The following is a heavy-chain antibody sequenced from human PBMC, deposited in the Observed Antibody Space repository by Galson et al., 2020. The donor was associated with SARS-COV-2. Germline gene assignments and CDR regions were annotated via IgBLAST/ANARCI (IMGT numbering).Heavy chain of an antibody. CDR2: IYNSGKT. CDR1: GSSISSGYY. V-gene: IGHV4-38-2*01. CDR3: ARHTPRISLAPDWFDP. D-gene: IGHD2-15*01. J-gene: IGHJ5*02. Sequence: SETLSLTCDVSGSSISSGYYWGWIRQPPGKGLEWLGSIYNSGKTYYNPSLRSRVSISVDTSKNQFSLWLSSVTAADTALYFCARHTPRISLAPDWFDPWGQGMLVTVSS.